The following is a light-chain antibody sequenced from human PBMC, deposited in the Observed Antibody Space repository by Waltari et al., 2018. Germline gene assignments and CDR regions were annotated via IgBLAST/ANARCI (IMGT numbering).Light chain of an antibody. V-gene: IGKV1-39*01. CDR3: QQSYTPPPT. J-gene: IGKJ5*01. CDR1: QSISKY. CDR2: AAS. Sequence: QMTQSPSSLSASVGDRVTIACRASQSISKYLNWYRHKPGKAPELLIFAASSLQSGVPSRFSGHGSGTDFTLTIRSLQAEDFATYYCQQSYTPPPTFGQGTRLDIK.